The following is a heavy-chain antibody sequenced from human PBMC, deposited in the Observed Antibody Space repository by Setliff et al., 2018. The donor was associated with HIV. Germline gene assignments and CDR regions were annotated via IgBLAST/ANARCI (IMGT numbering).Heavy chain of an antibody. D-gene: IGHD3-3*01. V-gene: IGHV1-2*06. CDR2: FNPNSGVT. Sequence: ASVKVSCKASGFIFTDFQIHLVRQAPGQGLEWMGRFNPNSGVTNSPQKLQGRVTMTRDTSINTAYMEWSRLTSDDTAFYYCAREPTGDFWSGYSSRGLDYWGQGTLVTVSS. J-gene: IGHJ4*02. CDR3: AREPTGDFWSGYSSRGLDY. CDR1: GFIFTDFQ.